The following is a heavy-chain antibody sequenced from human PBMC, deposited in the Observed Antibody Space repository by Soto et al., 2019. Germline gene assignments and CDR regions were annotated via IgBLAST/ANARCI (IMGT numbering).Heavy chain of an antibody. CDR3: ARDQSYYGDYVIFDY. CDR2: IWYDGSNK. CDR1: GFTFSSYG. D-gene: IGHD4-17*01. J-gene: IGHJ4*02. Sequence: QVQLVESGGGVVQPGRSLRLSCAASGFTFSSYGMHWVRQAPGKGLEWVAVIWYDGSNKYYADSVKGRFTITRDNSKNTLYLQMNSLRADDTAVYYCARDQSYYGDYVIFDYWGQGTLVTVSS. V-gene: IGHV3-33*01.